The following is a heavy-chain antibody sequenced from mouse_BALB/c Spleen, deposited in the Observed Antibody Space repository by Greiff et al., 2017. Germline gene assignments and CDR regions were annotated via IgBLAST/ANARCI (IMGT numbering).Heavy chain of an antibody. CDR3: ARDYYGSSLYAMDY. J-gene: IGHJ4*01. Sequence: EVQLVESGGGLVQPGGSLRLSCATSGFTFTDYYMSWVRQPPGKALEWLGFIRNKANGYTTEYSASVKGRFTISRDNSQSILYLQMNTLRAEDSATYYCARDYYGSSLYAMDYWGQGTSVTVSS. D-gene: IGHD1-1*01. V-gene: IGHV7-3*02. CDR1: GFTFTDYY. CDR2: IRNKANGYTT.